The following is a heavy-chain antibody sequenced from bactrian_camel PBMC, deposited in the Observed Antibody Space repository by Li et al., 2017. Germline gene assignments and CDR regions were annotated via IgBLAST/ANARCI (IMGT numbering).Heavy chain of an antibody. CDR3: AADPSGGSWPRYEYNS. J-gene: IGHJ4*01. D-gene: IGHD6*01. CDR2: ISSGGSST. Sequence: VQLVESGGGSVQAGGSLRLSCAVSGYNSNINCLGWVRQAPEKGREVVARISSGGSSTHVADSVKGRFTVSRDIAKNTMFLQMNNLAPEDTAMYYCAADPSGGSWPRYEYNSWGQGTQVTVS. V-gene: IGHV3-2*01. CDR1: GYNSNINC.